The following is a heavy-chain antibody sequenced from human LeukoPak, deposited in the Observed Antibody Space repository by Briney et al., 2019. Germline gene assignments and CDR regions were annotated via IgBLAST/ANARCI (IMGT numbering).Heavy chain of an antibody. D-gene: IGHD3-3*01. Sequence: PSETLSPTCAVYGGSFSGYYWSWIRQPPGKGLEWIGEINHSGSTNYNPSLKSRVTISVDTSKNQFSLKLSSVTAADTAVYYCARTTYYDFWSGYYGAFDIWGQGTMVTVSS. CDR1: GGSFSGYY. V-gene: IGHV4-34*01. CDR3: ARTTYYDFWSGYYGAFDI. J-gene: IGHJ3*02. CDR2: INHSGST.